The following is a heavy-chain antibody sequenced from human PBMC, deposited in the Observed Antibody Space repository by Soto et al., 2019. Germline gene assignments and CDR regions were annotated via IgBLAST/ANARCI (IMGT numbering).Heavy chain of an antibody. D-gene: IGHD1-26*01. Sequence: GGSLRLSCAASGFTFSDYYMSWIRQATGKGLEWVSYISSSGSTIYYADSVKGRFTISRDNAKNTLYLQMNSLRPEDTAIYYCAKDQGVGGTLGLFDYWGQGILVTVSS. J-gene: IGHJ4*02. CDR3: AKDQGVGGTLGLFDY. CDR2: ISSSGSTI. CDR1: GFTFSDYY. V-gene: IGHV3-11*04.